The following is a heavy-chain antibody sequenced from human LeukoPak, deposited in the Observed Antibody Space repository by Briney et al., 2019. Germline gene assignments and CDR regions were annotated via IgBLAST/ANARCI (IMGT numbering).Heavy chain of an antibody. D-gene: IGHD3-22*01. Sequence: GGSLRLSCAASGFTFSDYYMSWIRQAPGEGLEWISYISSSGGTISYADSVKGRFTISRDIAKNSLCLQMNSLRAEDTAVYYCARLRADSSGSYYFDYWGQGTLVTVSS. CDR3: ARLRADSSGSYYFDY. J-gene: IGHJ4*02. CDR2: ISSSGGTI. V-gene: IGHV3-11*01. CDR1: GFTFSDYY.